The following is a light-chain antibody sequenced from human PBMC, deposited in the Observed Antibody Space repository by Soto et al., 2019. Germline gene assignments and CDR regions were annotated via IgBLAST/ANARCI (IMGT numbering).Light chain of an antibody. CDR2: QDT. CDR3: QAWDSSTVV. CDR1: KLGNKY. Sequence: SYDLTQPPSVSVSPGQTASITCSGHKLGNKYACWYQQKPGQSPVLVIYQDTKRPSAIPERFSGSNSGNTATLTISGTQAMDEADYYCQAWDSSTVVFGGGTKLTVL. J-gene: IGLJ2*01. V-gene: IGLV3-1*01.